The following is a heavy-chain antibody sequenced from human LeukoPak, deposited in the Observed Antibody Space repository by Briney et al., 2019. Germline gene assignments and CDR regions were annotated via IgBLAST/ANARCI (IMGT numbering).Heavy chain of an antibody. CDR3: ARLGSTVTHFDY. CDR1: GFTVSSNY. Sequence: GGSLRLSCAASGFTVSSNYMSWVRLPPGKGLEWVSVLYSGGSTYYADSVKGRFTISRDNPKNTLYLQMNSLRAGDTAVYFCARLGSTVTHFDYWGQGTLVTVSS. J-gene: IGHJ4*02. D-gene: IGHD4-17*01. CDR2: LYSGGST. V-gene: IGHV3-66*01.